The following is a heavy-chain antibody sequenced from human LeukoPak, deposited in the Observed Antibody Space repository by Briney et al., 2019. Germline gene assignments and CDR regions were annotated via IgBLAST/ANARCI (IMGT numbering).Heavy chain of an antibody. V-gene: IGHV3-21*06. CDR2: IGSSTSYI. J-gene: IGHJ3*02. D-gene: IGHD3-10*01. CDR1: GFTFSSYS. CDR3: ARDGSSDAFDI. Sequence: GGSLRLSCAASGFTFSSYSMNWVRQAPGKGLEWVSSIGSSTSYIYYADSVKGRFTISRDNAKNSLYLQMNSLRAEDTAVYYCARDGSSDAFDIWGQGTMVTVSS.